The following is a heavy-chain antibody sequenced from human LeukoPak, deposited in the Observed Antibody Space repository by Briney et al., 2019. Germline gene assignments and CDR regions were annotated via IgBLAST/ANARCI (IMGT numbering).Heavy chain of an antibody. D-gene: IGHD1-26*01. Sequence: PGGSLRLSCAASGFTFSSYGMHWVRQAPGKGLVWVAVIWYDGSNKYYADSVKGRFTISRDNSKNTLYLQMNSLRAEDTAVYYCARDWGELLDYWGQGTLVTVSS. CDR1: GFTFSSYG. V-gene: IGHV3-33*01. CDR2: IWYDGSNK. J-gene: IGHJ4*02. CDR3: ARDWGELLDY.